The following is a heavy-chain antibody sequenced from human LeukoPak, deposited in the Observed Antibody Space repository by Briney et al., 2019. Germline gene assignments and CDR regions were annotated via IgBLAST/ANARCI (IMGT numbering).Heavy chain of an antibody. V-gene: IGHV1-2*06. D-gene: IGHD3-22*01. CDR2: INPNSGGT. CDR3: ARNHASGDEDSSGFYTGWCDFYY. Sequence: ASVKVSCKASGYTFTGYYMHWVRQAPGQGLEWMGRINPNSGGTNYAQKFQGRVTMTRDTSISTAYMELSRLRSDDTAVYYCARNHASGDEDSSGFYTGWCDFYYWGQGTLVTVSS. CDR1: GYTFTGYY. J-gene: IGHJ4*02.